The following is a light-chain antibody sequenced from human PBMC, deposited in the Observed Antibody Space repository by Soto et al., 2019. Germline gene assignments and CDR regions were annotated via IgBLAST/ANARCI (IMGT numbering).Light chain of an antibody. V-gene: IGKV1-39*01. Sequence: DIQMTQYPSSLSASVADRVTITCRATQSISSYLNWYQQKPGKAPKLLIYAASSLQSGVPSRFSGSGSGTEFTLTISSLHPEDFATYYCQQSYSTPRTFGQGTKVDLK. J-gene: IGKJ1*01. CDR2: AAS. CDR3: QQSYSTPRT. CDR1: QSISSY.